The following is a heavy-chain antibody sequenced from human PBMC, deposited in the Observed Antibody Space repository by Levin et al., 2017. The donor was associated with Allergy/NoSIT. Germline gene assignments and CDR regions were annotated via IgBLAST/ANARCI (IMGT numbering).Heavy chain of an antibody. Sequence: SQTLSLTCAVYGGSFRGYYWSWIRQPPGKGLEWIGEINHSGSTNYNPSLQSRVTISVDTSKNQFSLKLSSVTAADTAVYYCAGMDTAMVTALDYWGQGTLVTVSS. CDR2: INHSGST. CDR3: AGMDTAMVTALDY. CDR1: GGSFRGYY. J-gene: IGHJ4*02. D-gene: IGHD5-18*01. V-gene: IGHV4-34*01.